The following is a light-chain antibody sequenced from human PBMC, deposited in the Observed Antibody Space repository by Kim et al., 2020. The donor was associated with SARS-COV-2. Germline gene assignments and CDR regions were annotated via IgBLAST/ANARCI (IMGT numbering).Light chain of an antibody. V-gene: IGKV3-20*01. CDR2: GAS. CDR1: QSVSSSY. J-gene: IGKJ4*01. CDR3: QQYGSSPLT. Sequence: CPGERATLSCRASQSVSSSYLAWYQQKPGQAPRLLIYGASSRATGIPDRFSGSGSGTDFTLTISRLEPEDFAVYYCQQYGSSPLTFGVGTKVDIK.